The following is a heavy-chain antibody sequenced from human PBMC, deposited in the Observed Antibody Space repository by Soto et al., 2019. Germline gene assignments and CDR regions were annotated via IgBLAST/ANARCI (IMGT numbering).Heavy chain of an antibody. CDR3: ARAITIFGASYYYYYMDV. V-gene: IGHV4-4*02. Sequence: SETLSLTCAVSSGSISSSNWWSWVRQPPGKGLEWIGEIYHSGSTNYNPSLKSRVTISVDKSKNQFSLKLSSVTAADTAVYYCARAITIFGASYYYYYMDVWGKGTTVTVSS. CDR1: SGSISSSNW. CDR2: IYHSGST. D-gene: IGHD3-3*01. J-gene: IGHJ6*03.